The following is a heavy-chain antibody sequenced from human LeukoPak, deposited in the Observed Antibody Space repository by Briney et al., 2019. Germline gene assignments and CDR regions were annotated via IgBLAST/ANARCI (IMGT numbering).Heavy chain of an antibody. Sequence: GESLKISCKGSGYSFTSYWIGWVRQMPGKGLEWKGIIYPGDSDTRYSPSFQGQVTISADKSISTAYLQWSSLKASDTAMYSCARRNIVVVPAAKYYYYYYMDVWGKGTTVTVSS. CDR3: ARRNIVVVPAAKYYYYYYMDV. V-gene: IGHV5-51*01. J-gene: IGHJ6*03. CDR2: IYPGDSDT. D-gene: IGHD2-2*01. CDR1: GYSFTSYW.